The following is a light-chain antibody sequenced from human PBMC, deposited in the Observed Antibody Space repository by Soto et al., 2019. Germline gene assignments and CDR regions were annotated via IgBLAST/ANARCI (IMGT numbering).Light chain of an antibody. J-gene: IGLJ2*01. CDR2: SNN. Sequence: QSVLTQPPSASGTPRQRVTISCSGSSSNIGSNTVNWYQQLPGTAPKLLIYSNNQRPSGVPDRFSGSKSGTSASLAISGLQSEDEADHYCAAWDDSLNGVVFGGGTKLTVL. CDR3: AAWDDSLNGVV. V-gene: IGLV1-44*01. CDR1: SSNIGSNT.